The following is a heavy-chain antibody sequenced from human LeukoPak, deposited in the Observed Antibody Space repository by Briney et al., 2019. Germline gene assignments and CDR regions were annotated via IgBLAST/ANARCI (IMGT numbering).Heavy chain of an antibody. CDR3: AKTSYGDYAGDDY. D-gene: IGHD4-17*01. J-gene: IGHJ4*02. Sequence: GGSLRLSCAASGFTFSSYAMSWVRQAPGKGPEWVSAISGSGGSTYYADSVKGRFTISRDNSKYTLYLQMNSLRAEDTAIYYCAKTSYGDYAGDDYWGQGTLVTVSS. V-gene: IGHV3-23*01. CDR2: ISGSGGST. CDR1: GFTFSSYA.